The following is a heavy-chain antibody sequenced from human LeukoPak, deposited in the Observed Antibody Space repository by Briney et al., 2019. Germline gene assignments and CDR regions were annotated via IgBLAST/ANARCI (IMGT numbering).Heavy chain of an antibody. J-gene: IGHJ4*02. CDR2: IYYSGTT. V-gene: IGHV4-59*01. D-gene: IGHD4-17*01. CDR3: VRDKGDVTRASSERFDY. Sequence: RASETLSLTCSASGGSISDYYWSWIRQPPGKGLEWIGYIYYSGTTNYNPSLKSRVAISLDTSKSQFSLKLSSVTAADTAVYYCVRDKGDVTRASSERFDYWGQGTLVTVSS. CDR1: GGSISDYY.